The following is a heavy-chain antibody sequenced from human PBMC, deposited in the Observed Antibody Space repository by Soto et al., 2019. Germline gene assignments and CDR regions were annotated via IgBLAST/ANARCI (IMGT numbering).Heavy chain of an antibody. CDR1: GFTFSNFG. CDR3: AKAQPNSSSWDDYFDS. D-gene: IGHD6-13*01. V-gene: IGHV3-30*18. CDR2: ISYDGSNQ. Sequence: QVLLVESGGGVVQPGRSLRLSCAASGFTFSNFGLHWVRQAPGRGLEWVALISYDGSNQYYADSVKGRFTISRDNSKNTVYLQMNSLRAEDTAVYYCAKAQPNSSSWDDYFDSWGQGTLVTVSS. J-gene: IGHJ4*02.